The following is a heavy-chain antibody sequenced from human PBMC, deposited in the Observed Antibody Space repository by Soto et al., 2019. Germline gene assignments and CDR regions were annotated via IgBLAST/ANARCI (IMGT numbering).Heavy chain of an antibody. CDR1: GGTFSSYA. J-gene: IGHJ6*01. Sequence: QVQLVQSGAEVKKPGSSVKVSCKASGGTFSSYAISWVRQAPGQGLEWMGGIIPIFGTANYAQKFQGRVTITAEESTSTAHMELSSLRSEDTAVYYRAIGITMVRGVIIESYYYYGMDVWGQGTTVTVSS. CDR2: IIPIFGTA. V-gene: IGHV1-69*01. CDR3: AIGITMVRGVIIESYYYYGMDV. D-gene: IGHD3-10*01.